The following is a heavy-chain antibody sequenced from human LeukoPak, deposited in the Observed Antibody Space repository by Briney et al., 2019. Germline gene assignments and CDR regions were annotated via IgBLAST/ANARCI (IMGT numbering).Heavy chain of an antibody. D-gene: IGHD3-10*01. CDR2: IIPIFGTA. CDR3: ARAPSEGYGSGSYYNDNWFDP. Sequence: ASVKVSCKASGGTFSSYAISWVRQAPGQGLEWMGGIIPIFGTANYAQKFQGRVTITADESTSTAYMELSSLRSEDTAVYYCARAPSEGYGSGSYYNDNWFDPWGQGTLVTVSS. V-gene: IGHV1-69*13. CDR1: GGTFSSYA. J-gene: IGHJ5*02.